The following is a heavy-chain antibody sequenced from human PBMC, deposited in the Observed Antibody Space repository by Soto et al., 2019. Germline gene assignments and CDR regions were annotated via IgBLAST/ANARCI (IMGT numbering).Heavy chain of an antibody. CDR2: IYYSGST. CDR1: GGSISSYY. Sequence: SETLSLTCTVSGGSISSYYWSWIRQPPGKGLEWIGYIYYSGSTNYNPSLKSRVTISVDTSKNQFSLKLSSVTAADTAVYYCARLKVQSFVLPRKGWFDPWGQGTLVTVSS. D-gene: IGHD2-15*01. V-gene: IGHV4-59*08. CDR3: ARLKVQSFVLPRKGWFDP. J-gene: IGHJ5*02.